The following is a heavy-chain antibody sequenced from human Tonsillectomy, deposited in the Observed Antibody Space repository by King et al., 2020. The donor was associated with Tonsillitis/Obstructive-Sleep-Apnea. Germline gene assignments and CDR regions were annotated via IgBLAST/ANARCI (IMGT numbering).Heavy chain of an antibody. CDR3: ARGGSSTFDY. V-gene: IGHV3-53*04. CDR2: IHNDGST. J-gene: IGHJ4*02. Sequence: VQLVESGGGLVRPGGSLRLSCAASGFTVTSNFLSWVRQAPGQGLEWVSTIHNDGSTYYADSVKGRFTISRHNSKNTLYLQMNRLRVEDTAVYYCARGGSSTFDYWGLGTLVTVSS. CDR1: GFTVTSNF. D-gene: IGHD6-6*01.